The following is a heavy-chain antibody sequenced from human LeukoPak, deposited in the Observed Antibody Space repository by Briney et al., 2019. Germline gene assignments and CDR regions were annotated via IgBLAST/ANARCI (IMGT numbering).Heavy chain of an antibody. D-gene: IGHD1-26*01. V-gene: IGHV3-33*01. Sequence: PGGSLRLSCAASGFTFSSYGMHWVRQAPGKGLEWVAVIWYDGSNKYYADSVKGRFTISRGNSKNTLYLQMNSLRAEDTAVYYCARDHFFGGSFMANWGQGTLVTVSS. J-gene: IGHJ4*02. CDR1: GFTFSSYG. CDR2: IWYDGSNK. CDR3: ARDHFFGGSFMAN.